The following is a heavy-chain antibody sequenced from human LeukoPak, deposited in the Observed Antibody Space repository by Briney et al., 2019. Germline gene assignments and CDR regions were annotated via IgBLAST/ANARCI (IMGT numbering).Heavy chain of an antibody. CDR2: IYWNDDK. D-gene: IGHD4-17*01. Sequence: SGPTLVKPTRTLTLTCTFSGFSLSTSGVGVGWIRQPPGKALEWLALIYWNDDKRYSPSLKSRLTITKDTSKNQVVLTMTNMDPVDTATYYCARSGTVTTPHDAFDIWGQGTMVTVSS. CDR1: GFSLSTSGVG. CDR3: ARSGTVTTPHDAFDI. J-gene: IGHJ3*02. V-gene: IGHV2-5*01.